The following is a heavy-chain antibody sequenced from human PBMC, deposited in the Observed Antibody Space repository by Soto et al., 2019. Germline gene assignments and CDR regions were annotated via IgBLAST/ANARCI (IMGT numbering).Heavy chain of an antibody. CDR2: VNHNGRN. CDR1: GGSFSGYF. J-gene: IGHJ3*01. D-gene: IGHD6-19*01. Sequence: SETLSLTCAVYGGSFSGYFWNWIRQTPGKGLEWIGKVNHNGRNNYNPCLKIRVTISLDMSKNQISLKLTSVTAADTSGYYCERGGSSDWQVAFDFWGQGTMVTVSS. V-gene: IGHV4-34*01. CDR3: ERGGSSDWQVAFDF.